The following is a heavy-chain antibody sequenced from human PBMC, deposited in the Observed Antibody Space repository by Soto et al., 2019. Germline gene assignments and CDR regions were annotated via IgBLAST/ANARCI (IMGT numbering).Heavy chain of an antibody. D-gene: IGHD3-16*01. CDR2: TSYDGSNK. J-gene: IGHJ4*02. CDR3: ARWGTTGGLDV. V-gene: IGHV3-30*19. CDR1: GFTFRSYV. Sequence: QVHLVESGGGVVQPGASLRLSCVGSGFTFRSYVIHWVRQAPGKGLEWVALTSYDGSNKYYDDSVKGRFTISRDNSRNTVDLHMDSLRLEDTALYYCARWGTTGGLDVWGQRTLVSVSS.